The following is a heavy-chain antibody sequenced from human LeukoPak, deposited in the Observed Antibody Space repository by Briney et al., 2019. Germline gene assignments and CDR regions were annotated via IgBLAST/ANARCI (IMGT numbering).Heavy chain of an antibody. CDR1: GFNFSSYW. CDR3: ARDRRYGDKSLYYFDY. CDR2: IKQDGSEK. D-gene: IGHD4-23*01. V-gene: IGHV3-7*01. Sequence: QPGGSLRLSCAASGFNFSSYWMSLVRQAPGKGLEWVANIKQDGSEKYYVDSVKGRFTISRDNAKNSLYLQMNSLRAEDTAVYYCARDRRYGDKSLYYFDYWGQGTLVTVSS. J-gene: IGHJ4*02.